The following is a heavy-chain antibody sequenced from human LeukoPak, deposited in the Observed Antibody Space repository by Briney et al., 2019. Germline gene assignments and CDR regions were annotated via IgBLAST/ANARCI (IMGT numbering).Heavy chain of an antibody. Sequence: GESLQISCKGSGYSFTSYWIGWVRQMPGKGLEWMGIIYPGDSDTRYSPSFQGQVTISADKSISTAYLQWSSLKASDTAMYYCARLYDGYGGNSGWFDPWGQGTLVTVSS. CDR2: IYPGDSDT. CDR1: GYSFTSYW. CDR3: ARLYDGYGGNSGWFDP. J-gene: IGHJ5*02. D-gene: IGHD4-23*01. V-gene: IGHV5-51*01.